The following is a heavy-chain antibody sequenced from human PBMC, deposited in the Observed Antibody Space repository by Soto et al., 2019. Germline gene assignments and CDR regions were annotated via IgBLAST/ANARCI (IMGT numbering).Heavy chain of an antibody. V-gene: IGHV4-59*01. Sequence: PSETLSLTCTVSGGSISSYYWSWIRQPPGKGLEWIGYIYYSGSTNYNPSLKSRVTISVDTSKNQFSLKLSSVTAADTAVYYCARDGGSSWYGNWFDPWGQGTLVTVSS. CDR3: ARDGGSSWYGNWFDP. CDR2: IYYSGST. J-gene: IGHJ5*02. D-gene: IGHD6-13*01. CDR1: GGSISSYY.